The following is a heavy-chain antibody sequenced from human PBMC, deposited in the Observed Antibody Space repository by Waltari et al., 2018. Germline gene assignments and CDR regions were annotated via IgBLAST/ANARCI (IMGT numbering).Heavy chain of an antibody. Sequence: EVQLVESGGGLVQPGGSLRLSCAASGLTFSDHYMDWVRRAPGKGLEWVGRTRNKANSYTTEYAASVKGRFTISRDDSKNSLYLQMNSLKTEDTAVYYCARSGRRGVGYYYYYGMDVWGQGTTVTVSS. V-gene: IGHV3-72*01. J-gene: IGHJ6*02. CDR1: GLTFSDHY. CDR3: ARSGRRGVGYYYYYGMDV. CDR2: TRNKANSYTT. D-gene: IGHD6-25*01.